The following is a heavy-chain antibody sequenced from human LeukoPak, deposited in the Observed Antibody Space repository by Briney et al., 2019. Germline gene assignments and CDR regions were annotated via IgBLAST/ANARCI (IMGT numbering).Heavy chain of an antibody. Sequence: PGGSLRLSCVASGFTFSTYGMHWVRQAPGKGLEWVAAISHDGTNKHYADSVKGRFTFSRDNSKNTLYLQMNSLRAEDTALYYCAETGPTDFWGQGTLVTVSS. CDR3: AETGPTDF. V-gene: IGHV3-30*03. D-gene: IGHD3-9*01. J-gene: IGHJ4*02. CDR2: ISHDGTNK. CDR1: GFTFSTYG.